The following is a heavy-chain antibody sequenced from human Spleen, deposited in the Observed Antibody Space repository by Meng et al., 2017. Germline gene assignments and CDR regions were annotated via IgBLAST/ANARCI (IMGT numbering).Heavy chain of an antibody. CDR1: GDSIRSGYY. J-gene: IGHJ4*02. V-gene: IGHV4-38-2*01. D-gene: IGHD3-3*01. CDR2: IYHSGST. CDR3: ARQSRYPDY. Sequence: SETLSLTCAVSGDSIRSGYYWGWIRQPPGKRLEWIGNIYHSGSTYYNPSLKSRVTISVDTSKNQFSLKLNSVTAADTAVYYCARQSRYPDYWGQGTLVTVSS.